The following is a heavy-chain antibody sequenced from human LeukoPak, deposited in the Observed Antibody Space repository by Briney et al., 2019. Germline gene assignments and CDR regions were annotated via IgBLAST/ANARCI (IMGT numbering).Heavy chain of an antibody. J-gene: IGHJ5*02. D-gene: IGHD4-17*01. CDR2: IFYSGST. CDR3: ARGPYLGDSNNWFDP. V-gene: IGHV4-30-2*06. Sequence: SETLSLTCAVSGGSVGGAGQSWSWIRQSPGKALEWIAYIFYSGSTYYNPSLKSRVTILIDTSKNQSSLKLSSVTAADTAVYYCARGPYLGDSNNWFDPWGPGTLVTVSS. CDR1: GGSVGGAGQS.